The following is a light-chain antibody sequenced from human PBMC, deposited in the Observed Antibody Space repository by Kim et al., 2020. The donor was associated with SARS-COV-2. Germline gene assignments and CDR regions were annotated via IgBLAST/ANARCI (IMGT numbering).Light chain of an antibody. CDR2: AAS. Sequence: SASVGDRVTITGRAGHGIRNYLAWYQQKPGKVPKLLIYAASTLQSGVPSRFSGSGSGTDFALTISSLQPEDVATYYCQKYDSAPWAFGQGTKVEIK. J-gene: IGKJ1*01. V-gene: IGKV1-27*01. CDR1: HGIRNY. CDR3: QKYDSAPWA.